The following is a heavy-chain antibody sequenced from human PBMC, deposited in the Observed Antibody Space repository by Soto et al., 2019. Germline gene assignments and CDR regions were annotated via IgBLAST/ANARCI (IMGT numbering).Heavy chain of an antibody. CDR2: ISAYNGNT. Sequence: QVQLVQSGAEVKKPGASVKVSCKASGYTFTSYGISWVRQAPGQGLEWMGWISAYNGNTNYAQKLQGRVTMTTDTSTSTAYMELRSLRSDDTAVYYCARSPTLSGEAHYYYYGMDVWGQGTTVTVSS. CDR1: GYTFTSYG. V-gene: IGHV1-18*01. D-gene: IGHD3-10*01. J-gene: IGHJ6*02. CDR3: ARSPTLSGEAHYYYYGMDV.